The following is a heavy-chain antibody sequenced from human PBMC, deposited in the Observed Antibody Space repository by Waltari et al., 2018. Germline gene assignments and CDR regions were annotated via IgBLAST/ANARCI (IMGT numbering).Heavy chain of an antibody. D-gene: IGHD3-10*01. J-gene: IGHJ4*02. Sequence: QVQLQESGPGLVKPSETLSLTCAVSGYSISSGYYWGWLRQPPGKGLEWIGSIYHSGSTYYNPSLKSRVTISVDTSKNQFSLKLSSVTAADTAVYYCARDDYGSGRGVDYWGQGTLVTVSS. CDR3: ARDDYGSGRGVDY. CDR1: GYSISSGYY. V-gene: IGHV4-38-2*02. CDR2: IYHSGST.